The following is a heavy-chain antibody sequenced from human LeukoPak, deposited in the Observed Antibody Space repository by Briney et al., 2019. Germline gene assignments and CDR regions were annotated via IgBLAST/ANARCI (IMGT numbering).Heavy chain of an antibody. J-gene: IGHJ4*02. CDR1: GFIFSTYA. CDR3: VRDNPRQQGFAY. CDR2: ISDSGGST. Sequence: GGSLRLSCAASGFIFSTYAMSWVRQAPGKGLEWVSAISDSGGSTYYADSVEGRFTISRDNAENSLYLQMNSLRAEDTAVYYCVRDNPRQQGFAYWGQGTLVTVSS. D-gene: IGHD6-13*01. V-gene: IGHV3-23*01.